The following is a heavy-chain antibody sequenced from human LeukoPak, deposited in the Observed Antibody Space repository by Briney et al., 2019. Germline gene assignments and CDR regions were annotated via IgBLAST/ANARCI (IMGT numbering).Heavy chain of an antibody. CDR2: IRSKAYGGTT. CDR1: GFTFSSYW. CDR3: TRDHLAFDY. V-gene: IGHV3-49*04. J-gene: IGHJ4*02. Sequence: PGGSLRLSCAASGFTFSSYWMSWVRQAPGKGLEWVGFIRSKAYGGTTEYAASVKGRFTISRDDSKSIAYLQMNSLKTEDTAVYYCTRDHLAFDYWGQGTLVTVSS.